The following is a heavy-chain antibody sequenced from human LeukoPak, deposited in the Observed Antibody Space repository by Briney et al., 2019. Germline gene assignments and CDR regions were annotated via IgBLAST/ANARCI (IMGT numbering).Heavy chain of an antibody. CDR2: IKQDGGEK. CDR3: ARGGGVYDILTGYYPRLADYFDY. Sequence: PGGSLRLSCAASGFTFSTYWMSWVRQAPGKGLEWVANIKQDGGEKYYVDSVKGRITISRDNAKDSLYLQMDSLRDEDTAVYYCARGGGVYDILTGYYPRLADYFDYWGQGTLVTVSS. J-gene: IGHJ4*02. CDR1: GFTFSTYW. V-gene: IGHV3-7*01. D-gene: IGHD3-9*01.